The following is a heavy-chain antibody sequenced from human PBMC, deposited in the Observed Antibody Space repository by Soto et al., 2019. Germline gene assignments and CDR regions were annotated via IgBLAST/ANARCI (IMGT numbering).Heavy chain of an antibody. CDR2: FDPEDGET. CDR1: GYTLTELS. V-gene: IGHV1-24*01. J-gene: IGHJ5*02. D-gene: IGHD3-9*01. CDR3: ATDARDYDILTGYPSVRFDP. Sequence: GASVKVSCKVSGYTLTELSMHWVRQAPGKGLEWMGGFDPEDGETIYAQKFQGRVTMTEDTSTDTAYMELSSLRSEDTAVYYCATDARDYDILTGYPSVRFDPWGQGTLVTVSS.